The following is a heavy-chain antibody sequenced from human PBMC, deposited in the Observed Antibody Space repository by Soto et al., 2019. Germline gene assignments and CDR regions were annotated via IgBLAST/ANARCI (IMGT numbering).Heavy chain of an antibody. Sequence: ASVNVSCKASEHTFTGYYLHWVRQAPGQGLEWMGWINPNGGGTIYAQKFQGRLTMTRDTSITTAYMELTRLRADDTAFYFCATSRDRSRLLDFWGQGTLVTVS. CDR2: INPNGGGT. J-gene: IGHJ4*02. V-gene: IGHV1-2*02. CDR1: EHTFTGYY. D-gene: IGHD1-1*01. CDR3: ATSRDRSRLLDF.